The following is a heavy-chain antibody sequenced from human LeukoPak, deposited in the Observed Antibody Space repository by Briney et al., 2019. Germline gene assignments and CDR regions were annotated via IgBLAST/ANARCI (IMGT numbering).Heavy chain of an antibody. CDR2: IRTNTGSP. J-gene: IGHJ3*02. CDR3: AKDLDSAAFDI. CDR1: GYTFTTYP. D-gene: IGHD2-15*01. V-gene: IGHV7-4-1*02. Sequence: AASVKVSCKASGYTFTTYPINWVRQAPGQGLECMGWIRTNTGSPTYAQGFTGRFVFSLDTSVNTAYLQISSLKAEDTAVYYCAKDLDSAAFDIWGQGTMVTVSS.